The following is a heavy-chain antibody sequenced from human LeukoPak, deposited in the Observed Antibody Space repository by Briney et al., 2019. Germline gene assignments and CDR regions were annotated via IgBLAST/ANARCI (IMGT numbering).Heavy chain of an antibody. CDR1: GGSPSSYY. Sequence: SQTVSLTCTVSGGSPSSYYWSWIRQPRGKGLEWIGYIFYSGSTNYNPSLKSRVTMSVDTSKNQFSLKLSSVTAADTAVYYCARGHYSSGWYGERGTLWFDPWGQGTLVTVSS. D-gene: IGHD6-19*01. V-gene: IGHV4-59*01. CDR2: IFYSGST. J-gene: IGHJ5*02. CDR3: ARGHYSSGWYGERGTLWFDP.